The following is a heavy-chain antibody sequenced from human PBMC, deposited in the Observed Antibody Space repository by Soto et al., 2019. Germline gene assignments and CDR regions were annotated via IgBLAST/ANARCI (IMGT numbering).Heavy chain of an antibody. CDR1: GGTFSTYA. D-gene: IGHD5-18*01. CDR3: ASGIQLWLRRINNGYSG. Sequence: QVQLVQSGAEVKKPESSVKVSCKAHGGTFSTYAIRWVRQAPGQGLEWMGGIIPMFGTANYAQRFQDRVTITADESTNTVYMELSSLRSEDTAVYFCASGIQLWLRRINNGYSGWGQGTLVTFSS. CDR2: IIPMFGTA. J-gene: IGHJ4*02. V-gene: IGHV1-69*12.